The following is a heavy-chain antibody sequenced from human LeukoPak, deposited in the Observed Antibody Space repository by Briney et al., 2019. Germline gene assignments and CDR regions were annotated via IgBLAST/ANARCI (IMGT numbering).Heavy chain of an antibody. Sequence: GASVKVSCKSSGYTFTSYGISWVRPAPGQGLEWMGWISAYNGNKKYAQKRQGRVTMTTDTSTSTAYMELRSLRPDDTAVYYCAAGQVTPDYWGQGTLVTVSS. CDR3: AAGQVTPDY. J-gene: IGHJ4*02. D-gene: IGHD2-21*02. CDR1: GYTFTSYG. CDR2: ISAYNGNK. V-gene: IGHV1-18*01.